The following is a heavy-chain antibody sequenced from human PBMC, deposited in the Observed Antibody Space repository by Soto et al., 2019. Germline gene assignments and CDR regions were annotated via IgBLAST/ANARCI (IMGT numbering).Heavy chain of an antibody. Sequence: PSETLSLTCTLSGGSFSPNCWSWLRHPPGKGLEWIGSIYYSGTTYYNPSLKSRVTISVDTSKNQFSLKLRSVSAADTAVYYCARGGTFYGDYGYGMDVWGQGTTVTVSS. V-gene: IGHV4-39*01. J-gene: IGHJ6*02. CDR2: IYYSGTT. CDR3: ARGGTFYGDYGYGMDV. CDR1: GGSFSPNC. D-gene: IGHD4-17*01.